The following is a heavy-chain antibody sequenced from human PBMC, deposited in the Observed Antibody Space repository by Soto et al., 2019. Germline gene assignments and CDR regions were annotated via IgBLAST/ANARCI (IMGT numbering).Heavy chain of an antibody. CDR1: GFTLSSYS. CDR3: ARLTSYDSSCYYCY. V-gene: IGHV3-21*01. CDR2: ISSSSSYI. Sequence: EVQLVESGGGLVKPGGSLRLSCAASGFTLSSYSMNWVRQAPGKGLEWVSSISSSSSYIYYADSVKGRFTISRDNAKNSLYLQMNSLRAEDTAVYYCARLTSYDSSCYYCYWGQGTLVTVSS. J-gene: IGHJ4*02. D-gene: IGHD3-22*01.